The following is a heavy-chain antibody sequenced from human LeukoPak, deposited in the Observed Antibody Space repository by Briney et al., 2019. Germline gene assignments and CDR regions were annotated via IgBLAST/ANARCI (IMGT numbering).Heavy chain of an antibody. V-gene: IGHV3-23*01. J-gene: IGHJ4*02. D-gene: IGHD1-26*01. Sequence: GGSLRLSCAASGFTFSSYAMSWVRQAPGKGLEWVSVISGSGGSTYYADSVKGRFTISRDNSKNTLYLQMNSLRAEDTAVYYCAKDSGYSGSLLDYWGQGTLVTVSS. CDR1: GFTFSSYA. CDR3: AKDSGYSGSLLDY. CDR2: ISGSGGST.